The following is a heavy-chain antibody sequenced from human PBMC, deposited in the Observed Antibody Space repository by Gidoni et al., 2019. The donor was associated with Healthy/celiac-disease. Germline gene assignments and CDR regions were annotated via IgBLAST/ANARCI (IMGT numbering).Heavy chain of an antibody. V-gene: IGHV3-53*01. CDR3: AREVRLYCSSTSCYTNYFDY. Sequence: EVQLVESGGGLIQHGGSLRLSCAASGFTVSSNYMSWVRQAPGKGLEWVSVIYSGGSTYYADSVKGRFTISRDNSKNTLYLQMNSLRAEDTAVYYCAREVRLYCSSTSCYTNYFDYWGQGTLVTVSS. J-gene: IGHJ4*02. CDR2: IYSGGST. CDR1: GFTVSSNY. D-gene: IGHD2-2*01.